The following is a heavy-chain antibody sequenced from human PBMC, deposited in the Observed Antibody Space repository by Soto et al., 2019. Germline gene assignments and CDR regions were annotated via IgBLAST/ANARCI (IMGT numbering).Heavy chain of an antibody. J-gene: IGHJ4*02. V-gene: IGHV1-69*13. CDR3: ARDRFGRFGELSGSFDY. CDR2: IIPIFGTA. D-gene: IGHD3-10*01. Sequence: SVKVSCKASGGTFSSYAISWVRQAPGQGLEWMGGIIPIFGTANYAQKFQGRVTITADESTSTAYMELSSLRSEDTAVYYCARDRFGRFGELSGSFDYWGQGTLVTVSS. CDR1: GGTFSSYA.